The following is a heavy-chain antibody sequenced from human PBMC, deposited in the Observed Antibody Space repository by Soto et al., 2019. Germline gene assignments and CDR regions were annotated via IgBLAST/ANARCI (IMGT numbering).Heavy chain of an antibody. CDR3: ARPQFSGTYHDTFNI. CDR1: CPSIPSSTYY. V-gene: IGHV4-39*02. Sequence: SDTLSLTCTVSCPSIPSSTYYWGWIREPPGKGLEWIGSVYYSENTYYNPSLKSRVTISVDTSKNLFSLKLTSVTAADTAMYYCARPQFSGTYHDTFNIWGQGTMVT. D-gene: IGHD1-26*01. J-gene: IGHJ3*02. CDR2: VYYSENT.